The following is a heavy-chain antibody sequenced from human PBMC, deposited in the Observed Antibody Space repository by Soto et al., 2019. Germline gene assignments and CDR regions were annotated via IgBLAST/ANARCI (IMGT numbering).Heavy chain of an antibody. V-gene: IGHV3-23*01. Sequence: GGSLRLSCAASGFTFSSYAMSWVRQAPGKGLEWVSAISGSGGSTYYADSVKGRFTISRDNSKNTLYLQMNSLRAEDTAVYYCAKATPGVAAAGRDDAFDIWGQGTMVTVS. J-gene: IGHJ3*02. D-gene: IGHD6-13*01. CDR2: ISGSGGST. CDR3: AKATPGVAAAGRDDAFDI. CDR1: GFTFSSYA.